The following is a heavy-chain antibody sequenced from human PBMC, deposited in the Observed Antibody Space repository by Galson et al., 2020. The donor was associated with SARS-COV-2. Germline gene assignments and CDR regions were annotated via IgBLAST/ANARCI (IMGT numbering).Heavy chain of an antibody. CDR2: INHVGGT. Sequence: SETLSLTCAVSAGPFNGYYYNWVRQSPGKGLEWIGEINHVGGTNYNPSLESRLALSIDASRGQVSLRMTSATAADTAVYYCTRRIDFWRGGWFDPWGQGTLVIVSS. J-gene: IGHJ5*02. CDR1: AGPFNGYY. D-gene: IGHD3-3*01. CDR3: TRRIDFWRGGWFDP. V-gene: IGHV4-34*01.